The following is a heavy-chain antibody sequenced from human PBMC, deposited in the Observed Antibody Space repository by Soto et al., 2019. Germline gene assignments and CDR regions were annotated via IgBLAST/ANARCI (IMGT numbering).Heavy chain of an antibody. CDR3: AKEGPNSSGRRYMDV. V-gene: IGHV3-23*01. Sequence: GALRLSCAAPGFTFSRYAMSSVRQAQGKGLKWISTISGSGGSTYYADSVKGRFTISRDNSKNTMYLQMNSLRADDTAVYYCAKEGPNSSGRRYMDVWGKGTTVTVSS. CDR1: GFTFSRYA. D-gene: IGHD6-19*01. J-gene: IGHJ6*03. CDR2: ISGSGGST.